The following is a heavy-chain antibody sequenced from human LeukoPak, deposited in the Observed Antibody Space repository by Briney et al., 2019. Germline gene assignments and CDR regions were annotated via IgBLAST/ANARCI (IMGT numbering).Heavy chain of an antibody. D-gene: IGHD6-13*01. CDR2: ISPNSGDT. CDR3: ARARQGAGTYAFDI. CDR1: GYTFTGHY. Sequence: ASVKVSCKASGYTFTGHYMQWVRQAPGKGLEWMGWISPNSGDTLHAQKFQGRVTMARDTSINTAYMELSNLRSDDTAVYYCARARQGAGTYAFDIWGQGTMVTVSS. V-gene: IGHV1-2*02. J-gene: IGHJ3*02.